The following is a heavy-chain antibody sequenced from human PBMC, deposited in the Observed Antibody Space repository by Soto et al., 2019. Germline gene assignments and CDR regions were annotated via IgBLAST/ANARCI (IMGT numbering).Heavy chain of an antibody. CDR3: ARYSAASGTYYFDY. D-gene: IGHD6-13*01. CDR1: ADSIIGTHW. CDR2: THHSRGT. J-gene: IGHJ4*01. Sequence: SETLCLTYAVSADSIIGTHWWSWVRRPPEKELEFIGETHHSRGTNYNPSLRSRVTMSLDKSKNQLSLILYSVTAADTGVYYCARYSAASGTYYFDYWGQGTLVTVS. V-gene: IGHV4-4*02.